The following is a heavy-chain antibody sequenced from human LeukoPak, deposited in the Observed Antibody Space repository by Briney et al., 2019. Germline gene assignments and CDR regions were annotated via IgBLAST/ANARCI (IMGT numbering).Heavy chain of an antibody. CDR2: ISHSGNT. CDR3: ARDSVRQWLVTYYFDY. Sequence: SETLSLTCTVSGYSISSGYYWGWIRQPPGKGLEWIGSISHSGNTYYNPSLKSRVTISVDTSKNQFSLKLSSVTAADTAVYYCARDSVRQWLVTYYFDYWGQGTLVTVSS. D-gene: IGHD6-19*01. CDR1: GYSISSGYY. V-gene: IGHV4-38-2*02. J-gene: IGHJ4*02.